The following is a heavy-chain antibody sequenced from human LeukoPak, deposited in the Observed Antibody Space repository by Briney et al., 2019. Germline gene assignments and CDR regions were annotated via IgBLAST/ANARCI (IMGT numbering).Heavy chain of an antibody. J-gene: IGHJ4*02. D-gene: IGHD6-13*01. CDR1: GFNFLGYN. Sequence: GGSLRLSCITSGFNFLGYNMAWVRQAPWKGLEWLATVTRDGSGTEYIDSVRGRFTISRDNAKNSVYLQMNSLRAEDTAVYFCVTEYWYRFDYWGQGLLLTVSS. CDR2: VTRDGSGT. V-gene: IGHV3-7*01. CDR3: VTEYWYRFDY.